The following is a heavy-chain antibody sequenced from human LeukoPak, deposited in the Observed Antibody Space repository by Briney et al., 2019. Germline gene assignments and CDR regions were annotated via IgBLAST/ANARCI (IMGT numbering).Heavy chain of an antibody. CDR3: ARDYSYSGSYLGEGDFDY. CDR2: INPDSGGT. Sequence: ASVKVSCKASGYTFTGYYMHWVRQAPGQGLEWMGWINPDSGGTHYAQKFQGRVTMTRDTSISTAYMELSRLRSDDTAVYYCARDYSYSGSYLGEGDFDYWGQGTLVTVSS. J-gene: IGHJ4*02. V-gene: IGHV1-2*02. D-gene: IGHD1-26*01. CDR1: GYTFTGYY.